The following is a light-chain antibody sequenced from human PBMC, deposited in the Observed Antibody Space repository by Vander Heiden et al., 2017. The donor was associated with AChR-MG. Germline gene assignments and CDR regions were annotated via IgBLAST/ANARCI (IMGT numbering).Light chain of an antibody. V-gene: IGKV1-39*01. Sequence: DIQMTQSPSSLSASVGDRVTITCRASQSISTYLSWYHQKPGKAPKLLIYAASSLQSGVPSRFSASGSGTDSTLTISSLQPEDFGTYYCQQSYSNFRTFGQGTKVEIK. CDR1: QSISTY. CDR3: QQSYSNFRT. CDR2: AAS. J-gene: IGKJ1*01.